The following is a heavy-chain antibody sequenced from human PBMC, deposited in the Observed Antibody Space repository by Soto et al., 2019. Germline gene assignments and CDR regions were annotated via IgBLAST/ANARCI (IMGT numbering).Heavy chain of an antibody. V-gene: IGHV4-34*01. Sequence: PSETLSITCAVYGGSFSGYYWSWIRQPPGKGLEWIGEINHSGSTNYNPSIKSRVTISVDTSKNQFSLKLSSVTAADTAVYYCARAQEALLWFGELLYPNWFDPWGQGTLVTVS. D-gene: IGHD3-10*01. CDR3: ARAQEALLWFGELLYPNWFDP. CDR1: GGSFSGYY. J-gene: IGHJ5*02. CDR2: INHSGST.